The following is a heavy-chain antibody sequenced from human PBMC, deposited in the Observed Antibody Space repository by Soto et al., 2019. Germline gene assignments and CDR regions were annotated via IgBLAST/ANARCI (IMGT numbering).Heavy chain of an antibody. Sequence: EVQLVQSGGGLVQPGGSLRLSCVASGFTFTDFYMNWVRQAPGKGLEWVANIRPDGSETNYVESVKGRFTTSRDNAKNSLFLQRNSLRADDTAVYYCAGWGGHDYNYWGQGILVTVSS. CDR1: GFTFTDFY. CDR3: AGWGGHDYNY. V-gene: IGHV3-7*03. J-gene: IGHJ4*02. D-gene: IGHD4-4*01. CDR2: IRPDGSET.